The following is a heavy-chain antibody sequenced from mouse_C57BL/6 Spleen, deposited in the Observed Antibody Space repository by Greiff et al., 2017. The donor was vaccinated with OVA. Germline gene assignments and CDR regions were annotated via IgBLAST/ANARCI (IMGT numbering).Heavy chain of an antibody. Sequence: VQLQQPGAELVKPGASVKLSCKASGYTFTSYWMQWVKQRPGQGLEWIGEIDPSDSYTNYNQKFKGKATLTVDTSSSTAYMQLSSLTSEDSAVYYCARKGYNSNYFAWFAYWGQGTLVTVSA. J-gene: IGHJ3*01. CDR2: IDPSDSYT. CDR3: ARKGYNSNYFAWFAY. D-gene: IGHD2-5*01. V-gene: IGHV1-50*01. CDR1: GYTFTSYW.